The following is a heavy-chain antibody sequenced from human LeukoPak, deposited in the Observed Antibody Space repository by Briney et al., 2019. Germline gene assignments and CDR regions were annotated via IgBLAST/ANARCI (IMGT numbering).Heavy chain of an antibody. J-gene: IGHJ4*02. CDR1: GFTFSSYS. Sequence: GGSLRLSCAASGFTFSSYSMNWVRQAPGKGLEWVSYISSSSTIYYADSVKGRFTISRDNAKNSLYLQMNSLRDEDTAVYYCARDRRDYYGSGRYYWGQGTLVTVSS. V-gene: IGHV3-48*02. CDR3: ARDRRDYYGSGRYY. D-gene: IGHD3-10*01. CDR2: ISSSSTI.